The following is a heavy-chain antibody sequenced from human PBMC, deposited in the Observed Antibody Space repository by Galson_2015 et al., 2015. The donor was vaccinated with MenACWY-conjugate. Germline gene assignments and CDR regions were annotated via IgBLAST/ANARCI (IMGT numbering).Heavy chain of an antibody. CDR3: ARGQWFGELLTYYFDY. CDR2: IKEDGTDK. Sequence: WMTWVRQAPGKGLEWLTKIKEDGTDKYYVDSVRGRFTISRDNAKNSLYLQMNSLRDEDTAVYYCARGQWFGELLTYYFDYWGQGTLVTVSS. D-gene: IGHD3-10*01. CDR1: W. V-gene: IGHV3-7*01. J-gene: IGHJ4*02.